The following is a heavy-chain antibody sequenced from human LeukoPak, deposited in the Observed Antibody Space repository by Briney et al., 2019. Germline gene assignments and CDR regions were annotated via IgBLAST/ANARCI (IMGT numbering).Heavy chain of an antibody. CDR2: ISSDGGKK. D-gene: IGHD1-26*01. Sequence: GGSLRLSCAASGFTFSSYVMNWVRQAPGKGLEWVAVISSDGGKKSYADSVKGRFTISRDNSKNTLYLQMDSLRVEDTAIYYCARDRAWDYLDSWDQGPLVTVSS. V-gene: IGHV3-30*03. CDR3: ARDRAWDYLDS. CDR1: GFTFSSYV. J-gene: IGHJ4*02.